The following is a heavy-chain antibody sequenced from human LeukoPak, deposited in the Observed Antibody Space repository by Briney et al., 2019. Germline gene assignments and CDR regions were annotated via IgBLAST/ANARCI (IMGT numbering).Heavy chain of an antibody. D-gene: IGHD6-19*01. J-gene: IGHJ4*02. Sequence: PSETLSLTCTVSGGSISSYYWSWIRQPPGKGLEWIGNIYYTGSTNYNPSLKSRVTISVDTSKNQFSLKLSSVTAADTAVYYCARAFSSGWYPYSIGGLWFDYWGQGNPGHRLL. V-gene: IGHV4-59*01. CDR2: IYYTGST. CDR1: GGSISSYY. CDR3: ARAFSSGWYPYSIGGLWFDY.